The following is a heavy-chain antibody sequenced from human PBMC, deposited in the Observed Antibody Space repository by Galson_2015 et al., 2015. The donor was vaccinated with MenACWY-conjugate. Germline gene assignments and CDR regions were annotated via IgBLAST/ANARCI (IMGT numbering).Heavy chain of an antibody. D-gene: IGHD6-13*01. Sequence: SLRLSCAASGFIFSSYSMNWVRQAPGKGLEWAATINDSSGAKYYADSEKGRFTISRDNAKNSLYLQMNSLRDGDTAVYFCARDFRYSSDYWGQGTLVTVSS. CDR2: INDSSGAK. J-gene: IGHJ4*02. V-gene: IGHV3-48*02. CDR3: ARDFRYSSDY. CDR1: GFIFSSYS.